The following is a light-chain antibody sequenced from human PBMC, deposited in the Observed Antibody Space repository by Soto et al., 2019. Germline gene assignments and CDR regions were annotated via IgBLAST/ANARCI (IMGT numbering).Light chain of an antibody. V-gene: IGKV3-20*01. CDR1: HSVSSSY. Sequence: ENVLTQSPGTLSLSPGERATLSCRASHSVSSSYLAWYQQKPGQAPRLLIYDASSRATGIPDRFSGSGSGTDFTLTISRLEPEDFAVFYCQHYGSSPGTYGQGTRLEIK. J-gene: IGKJ5*01. CDR3: QHYGSSPGT. CDR2: DAS.